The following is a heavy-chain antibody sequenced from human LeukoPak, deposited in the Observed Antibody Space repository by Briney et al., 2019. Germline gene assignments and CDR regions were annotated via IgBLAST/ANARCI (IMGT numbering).Heavy chain of an antibody. CDR2: IYPGDSDT. D-gene: IGHD1-26*01. J-gene: IGHJ4*02. CDR1: GSSFTSYW. V-gene: IGHV5-51*01. Sequence: GASLKISCKGSGSSFTSYWIGWVRPMPGKGLEWMGIIYPGDSDTRYSPSFQGQVTISADKSISTAYLPWSRLQASDPALYYCSSLREGGGSYYVGYWGQGTLVTVSS. CDR3: SSLREGGGSYYVGY.